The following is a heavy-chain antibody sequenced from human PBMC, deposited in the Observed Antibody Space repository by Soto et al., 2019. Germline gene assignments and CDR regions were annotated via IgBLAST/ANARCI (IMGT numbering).Heavy chain of an antibody. J-gene: IGHJ4*02. CDR1: GFTFSSYG. Sequence: QVQLVESGGGVVQPGRSLRLSCAASGFTFSSYGMHWVRQAPGKGLEWVAVISYDGSNKYYADSVKGRFTISRDNSKNTLYLQMNSLRAEDTAVYYCAKDGCGGDCYLPFDYWGQGTLVTVSS. CDR2: ISYDGSNK. D-gene: IGHD2-21*02. V-gene: IGHV3-30*18. CDR3: AKDGCGGDCYLPFDY.